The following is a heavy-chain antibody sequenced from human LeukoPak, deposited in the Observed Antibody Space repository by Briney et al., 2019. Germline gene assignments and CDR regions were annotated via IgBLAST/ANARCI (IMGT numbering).Heavy chain of an antibody. CDR1: GFTFSNYA. Sequence: GGSLRLSCAVSGFTFSNYAMNWVRQAPGKGLEWVSVISGSGGSTYYADSVKGRFTISRDNSKDTLYLQMNSLRVEDTAVYYCAKGPRTVRFGDRHKGMFDYWGQGTLVTVSS. D-gene: IGHD3-10*01. J-gene: IGHJ4*02. V-gene: IGHV3-23*01. CDR3: AKGPRTVRFGDRHKGMFDY. CDR2: ISGSGGST.